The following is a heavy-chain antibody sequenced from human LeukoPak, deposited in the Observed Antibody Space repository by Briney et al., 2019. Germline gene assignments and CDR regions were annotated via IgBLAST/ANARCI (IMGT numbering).Heavy chain of an antibody. Sequence: GASVKVSCKASGYTFTGYYMHWVRQAPGQGLEWMGWINPNRGGTNNAQKFQGRVTMTRDTSISTAYMELSRLRSDDTAVYYCARSIMITFGPSGDWFDPWGQGTLVTVSS. CDR1: GYTFTGYY. J-gene: IGHJ5*02. V-gene: IGHV1-2*02. D-gene: IGHD3-16*01. CDR2: INPNRGGT. CDR3: ARSIMITFGPSGDWFDP.